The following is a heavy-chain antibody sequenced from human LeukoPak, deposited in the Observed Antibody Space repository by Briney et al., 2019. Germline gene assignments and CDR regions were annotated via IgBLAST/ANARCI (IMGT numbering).Heavy chain of an antibody. CDR1: GGSISSSSYY. V-gene: IGHV4-39*07. CDR3: ARDSGSHYFDY. Sequence: PSETLSLTCTVSGGSISSSSYYRGWIRQPPGKGLEWIGSIYYSGSTYYNLSLKSRVTISVDTSKNQFSLKLSSVTAADTAVYYCARDSGSHYFDYWGQGTLVTVSS. CDR2: IYYSGST. D-gene: IGHD1-26*01. J-gene: IGHJ4*02.